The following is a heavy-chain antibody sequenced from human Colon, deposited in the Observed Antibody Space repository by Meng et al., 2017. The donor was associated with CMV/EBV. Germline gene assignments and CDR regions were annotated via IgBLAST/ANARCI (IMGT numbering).Heavy chain of an antibody. V-gene: IGHV3-15*02. Sequence: VESGGAFVKPGGSLELSCAASGFSFTNAWMNWVRQAPGKGLEWVGRIYRKADGGTTEFGAPVKDRFTISRDDSKNMLYLQMNSLRSEDTGVYFCTRGSNSYDSSDIDCWGQGILVTVSS. D-gene: IGHD3-22*01. J-gene: IGHJ4*02. CDR1: GFSFTNAW. CDR2: IYRKADGGTT. CDR3: TRGSNSYDSSDIDC.